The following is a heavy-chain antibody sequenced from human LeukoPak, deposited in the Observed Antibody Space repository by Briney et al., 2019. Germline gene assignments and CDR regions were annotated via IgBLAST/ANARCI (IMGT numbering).Heavy chain of an antibody. CDR2: ITWNSDSI. CDR3: AKGGGGRLIYYYYMDV. J-gene: IGHJ6*03. Sequence: GGSLRLSCAASGFIFDDYAMHWVRQAPGKGLEWVSGITWNSDSIDYADSVKGRFTISRDNAKNSLYLQMNSLRAEDMALYYCAKGGGGRLIYYYYMDVWGKGTTVTVSS. D-gene: IGHD3-16*01. V-gene: IGHV3-9*03. CDR1: GFIFDDYA.